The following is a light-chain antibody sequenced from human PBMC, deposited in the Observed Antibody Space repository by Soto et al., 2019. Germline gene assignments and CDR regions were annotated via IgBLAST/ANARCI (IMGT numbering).Light chain of an antibody. CDR2: LEGSGSY. CDR3: ETWDSNVWV. CDR1: SGHSSYI. V-gene: IGLV4-60*02. Sequence: QLVLTQSSSASASLGSSVKLTCTLSSGHSSYIIAWHQRQPGKAPRYLMKLEGSGSYNKGSGVPDRFSGSSSGADRYLTISNLQFEDEADYYCETWDSNVWVFGGGTKLTVL. J-gene: IGLJ3*02.